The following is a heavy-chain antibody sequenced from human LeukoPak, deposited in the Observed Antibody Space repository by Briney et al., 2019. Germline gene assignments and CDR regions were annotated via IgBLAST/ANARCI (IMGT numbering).Heavy chain of an antibody. D-gene: IGHD1-26*01. CDR2: INPKSGGT. Sequence: ASVKVSCKASGYTFSVYWIHWVRLVPGQGFEWMGWINPKSGGTNFAQKFQGRVTMTRDTSVSTAYMELSSLRSDDTAVYYCARDMDSGPDFFDYWGQGTLVTVSS. J-gene: IGHJ4*02. CDR3: ARDMDSGPDFFDY. CDR1: GYTFSVYW. V-gene: IGHV1-2*02.